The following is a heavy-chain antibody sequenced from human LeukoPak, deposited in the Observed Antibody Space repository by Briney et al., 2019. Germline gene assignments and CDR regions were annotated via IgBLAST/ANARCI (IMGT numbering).Heavy chain of an antibody. V-gene: IGHV4-59*01. J-gene: IGHJ3*01. D-gene: IGHD3-3*01. Sequence: PSETLSLTCAVSGGAIRNYYWNWIRQTPEKGLEWLGYIYYSGTTNYNPSFKSRVTISLGTSNSHFSLKMRSVTAADTAVYYCARSSLIYFGGEDALDFWGQGTVVTVSS. CDR1: GGAIRNYY. CDR3: ARSSLIYFGGEDALDF. CDR2: IYYSGTT.